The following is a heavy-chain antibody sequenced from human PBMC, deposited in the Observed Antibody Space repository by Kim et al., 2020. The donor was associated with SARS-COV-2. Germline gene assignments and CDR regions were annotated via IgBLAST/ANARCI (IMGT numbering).Heavy chain of an antibody. V-gene: IGHV3-23*01. Sequence: ADSGKGRFTISRDNSKNTLFLQMNSLRVEDTAVYYCAKVGAGGTRDGMGVWGQGTTVTVSS. D-gene: IGHD2-15*01. J-gene: IGHJ6*02. CDR3: AKVGAGGTRDGMGV.